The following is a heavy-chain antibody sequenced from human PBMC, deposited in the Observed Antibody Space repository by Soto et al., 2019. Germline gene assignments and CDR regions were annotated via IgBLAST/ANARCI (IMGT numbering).Heavy chain of an antibody. CDR3: AKSWELRRFFAS. CDR1: GASIISENW. CDR2: IHHTGST. Sequence: LSLTCAVSGASIISENWWTWVRQSPGKGLEWIGEIHHTGSTTYNPPLDSRVTMSVDKSKNHFSLILSSVTAADTALYYCAKSWELRRFFASWGQGTLVTVSS. J-gene: IGHJ4*02. D-gene: IGHD1-26*01. V-gene: IGHV4-4*02.